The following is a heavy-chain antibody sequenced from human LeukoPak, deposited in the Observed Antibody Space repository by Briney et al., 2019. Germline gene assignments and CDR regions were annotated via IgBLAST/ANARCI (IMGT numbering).Heavy chain of an antibody. V-gene: IGHV3-30-3*01. J-gene: IGHJ4*02. CDR2: ISYDGSNK. CDR1: GFTFSSYA. D-gene: IGHD3-10*01. Sequence: PGGSLRLSCAASGFTFSSYAMHWVRQAPGKGLEWVAVISYDGSNKYYADSVKGRFTISRDNSKNTLYLQMNSLRAEDTAVYYCAKAQITMVRGVIPPRDWGQGTLVTVSS. CDR3: AKAQITMVRGVIPPRD.